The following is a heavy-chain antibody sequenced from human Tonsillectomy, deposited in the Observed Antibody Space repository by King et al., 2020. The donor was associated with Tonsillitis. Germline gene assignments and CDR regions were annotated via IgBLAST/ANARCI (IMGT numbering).Heavy chain of an antibody. J-gene: IGHJ2*01. CDR3: ARTGGLYWYFDL. CDR1: GDSISSYY. CDR2: VYYSGGT. V-gene: IGHV4-59*01. D-gene: IGHD1-14*01. Sequence: QLQESGPGLVKPSETLPLTCTVSGDSISSYYWNWIRQFPGKVLEWIGFVYYSGGTNYNPSLKRRVTISVDTSKNQFSLNLSSVTAADTAVYYCARTGGLYWYFDLWGRGTLVTVSS.